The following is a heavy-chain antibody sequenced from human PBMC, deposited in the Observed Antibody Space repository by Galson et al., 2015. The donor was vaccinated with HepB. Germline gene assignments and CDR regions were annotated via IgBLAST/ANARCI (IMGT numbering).Heavy chain of an antibody. D-gene: IGHD4-23*01. V-gene: IGHV3-53*01. J-gene: IGHJ4*02. Sequence: SLRLSCAASGFTVSSSYMSWVHQAPGKGLEWVSLIYSGGNTYYADSVKGRFTISRDNSKNTLYLQMNSLRAEGTAVYYCARDLRSSTGVIDYWGQGTLVTVSS. CDR1: GFTVSSSY. CDR3: ARDLRSSTGVIDY. CDR2: IYSGGNT.